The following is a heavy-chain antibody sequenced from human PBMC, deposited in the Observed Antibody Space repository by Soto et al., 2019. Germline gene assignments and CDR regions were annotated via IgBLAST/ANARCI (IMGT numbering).Heavy chain of an antibody. CDR2: INPNSGGT. V-gene: IGHV1-2*02. CDR3: ARWLGYSSSWHPLHYYYGMDV. CDR1: GYTFTGYY. D-gene: IGHD6-13*01. J-gene: IGHJ6*02. Sequence: ASVKVSCKASGYTFTGYYMHWVRQAPGQGLEWMGWINPNSGGTNYAQKFQGRVTMTGDTSISTAYMELSRLRSDDTAVYYCARWLGYSSSWHPLHYYYGMDVWGQGTTVTVSS.